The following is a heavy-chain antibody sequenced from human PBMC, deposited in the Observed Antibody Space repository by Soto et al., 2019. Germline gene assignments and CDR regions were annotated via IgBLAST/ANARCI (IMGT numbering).Heavy chain of an antibody. CDR1: GFTISPHG. J-gene: IGHJ4*02. D-gene: IGHD1-7*01. V-gene: IGHV3-33*03. Sequence: QAHLVESGGGVVQPGTSLRLSCAASGFTISPHGMHWVRQAPGKGLEWLANIWYDGSTKFYAESVKGRFSISKDNSKNTLYLQMSSLRAEDTAVYYCAAATTWNFHFPYWGQGTQVTVSS. CDR2: IWYDGSTK. CDR3: AAATTWNFHFPY.